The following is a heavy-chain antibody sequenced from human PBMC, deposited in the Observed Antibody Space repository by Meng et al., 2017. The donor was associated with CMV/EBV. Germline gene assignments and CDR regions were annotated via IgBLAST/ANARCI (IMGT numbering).Heavy chain of an antibody. CDR1: GFTFSSYW. CDR3: ARLSEVVVPAARGFKDY. V-gene: IGHV3-7*01. Sequence: GGSLRLSCAASGFTFSSYWMSWVRQAPGKGLEWVANIKQDGSEKYYVDSVKGRFTISRDNAKNSLYLQMNSLRAGDTAVYYCARLSEVVVPAARGFKDYWGQGTLVTVSS. D-gene: IGHD2-2*01. CDR2: IKQDGSEK. J-gene: IGHJ4*02.